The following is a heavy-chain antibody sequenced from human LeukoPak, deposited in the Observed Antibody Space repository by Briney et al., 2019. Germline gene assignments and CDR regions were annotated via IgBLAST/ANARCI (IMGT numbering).Heavy chain of an antibody. Sequence: PSQTLSLTCTVSGGSISSGGYYWSWIRQPPGKGLEWIGYIYYSGSTNYNPSLKSRVTISVDTSKNQFSLKLSSVTAADTAVYYCARAVGFGPYYNDAFDIWGQGTMVTVSS. CDR2: IYYSGST. CDR3: ARAVGFGPYYNDAFDI. CDR1: GGSISSGGYY. V-gene: IGHV4-61*08. J-gene: IGHJ3*02. D-gene: IGHD3-10*01.